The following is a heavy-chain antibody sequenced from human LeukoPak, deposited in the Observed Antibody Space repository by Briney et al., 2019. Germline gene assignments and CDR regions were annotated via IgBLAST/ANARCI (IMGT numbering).Heavy chain of an antibody. CDR2: VYHSGST. D-gene: IGHD3-22*01. J-gene: IGHJ5*02. CDR3: ARDISGYLGWFDP. CDR1: GYSINSGYY. V-gene: IGHV4-38-2*02. Sequence: PSETLSLTCAVSGYSINSGYYWGWIRQPPGKGLEWIGSVYHSGSTYYNASLKSRVTISVDTSKNQFSLKLNSVTAADTAAYYCARDISGYLGWFDPWGQGTLVTVSS.